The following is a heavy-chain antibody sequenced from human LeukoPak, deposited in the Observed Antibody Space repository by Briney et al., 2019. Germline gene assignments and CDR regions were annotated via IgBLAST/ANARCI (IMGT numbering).Heavy chain of an antibody. D-gene: IGHD2-2*01. CDR3: ARERGYCTDTGFYGFDY. Sequence: GGSLRLSCAASGLTLSIYSMTWVRQAPGKGLEWVSKISSDSSSIYYADSVKGRFTISRDNAKNSLYLQMNNLRAEDTAVYYCARERGYCTDTGFYGFDYWGQGILVTVSS. CDR1: GLTLSIYS. J-gene: IGHJ4*02. CDR2: ISSDSSSI. V-gene: IGHV3-48*01.